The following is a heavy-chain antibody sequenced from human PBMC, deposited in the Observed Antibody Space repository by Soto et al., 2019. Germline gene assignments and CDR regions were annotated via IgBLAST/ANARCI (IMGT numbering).Heavy chain of an antibody. CDR3: ARSRHSFGGVI. D-gene: IGHD3-16*01. J-gene: IGHJ4*02. Sequence: SETLSLTCTVSGASMNNYYGSWIRQPPGKGLEYIGYIFYSGSADYNPSLRSRVTMSVDTSNNQFSLKLRSVTAADTAVYYCARSRHSFGGVIWGQGILATVSS. CDR1: GASMNNYY. V-gene: IGHV4-59*01. CDR2: IFYSGSA.